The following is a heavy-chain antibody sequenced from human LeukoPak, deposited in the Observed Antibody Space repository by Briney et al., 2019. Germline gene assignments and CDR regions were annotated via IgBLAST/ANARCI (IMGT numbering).Heavy chain of an antibody. Sequence: GGSLRLSCATSGFTFSSYAMSWVRQAPGKGLEWVSGIGASGGSTYYADSVKGRFTFSRDNSKTTLYLQMNSLRTEDTAVYYCAKESTWTGTDTNYFDYWGQGTLVTVSS. J-gene: IGHJ4*02. V-gene: IGHV3-23*01. D-gene: IGHD3/OR15-3a*01. CDR3: AKESTWTGTDTNYFDY. CDR2: IGASGGST. CDR1: GFTFSSYA.